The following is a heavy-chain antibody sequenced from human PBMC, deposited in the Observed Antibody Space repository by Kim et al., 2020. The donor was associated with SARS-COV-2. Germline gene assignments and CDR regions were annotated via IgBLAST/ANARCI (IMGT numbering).Heavy chain of an antibody. CDR3: VKDQDEGTSYVFEY. V-gene: IGHV3-33*03. D-gene: IGHD2-15*01. J-gene: IGHJ4*02. Sequence: HADSVKGRFTISRDNARNTLYLRMNSLRAEDTAVYYCVKDQDEGTSYVFEYWGQGTLVTVSS.